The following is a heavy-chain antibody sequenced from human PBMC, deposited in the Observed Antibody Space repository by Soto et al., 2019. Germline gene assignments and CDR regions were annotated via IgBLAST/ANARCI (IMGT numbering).Heavy chain of an antibody. CDR2: ISYDGSNK. J-gene: IGHJ6*02. D-gene: IGHD5-18*01. CDR3: ARDLGVDSYGFKGGSPQNTYSYYGMDV. Sequence: QVQLVESGGGVVQPGRSLRLSCAASGFTFSSYAMHWVRQAPGKGLEWVAVISYDGSNKYYADSVKGRFTISRDNSKNTLYLQMNSLRAEDTAVYYCARDLGVDSYGFKGGSPQNTYSYYGMDVWGQGTTVTVSS. V-gene: IGHV3-30-3*01. CDR1: GFTFSSYA.